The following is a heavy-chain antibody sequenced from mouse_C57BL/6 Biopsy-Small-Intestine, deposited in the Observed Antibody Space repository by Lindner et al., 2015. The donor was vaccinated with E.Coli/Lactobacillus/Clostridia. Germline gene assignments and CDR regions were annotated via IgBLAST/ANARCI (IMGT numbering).Heavy chain of an antibody. CDR3: ARVADFFDY. D-gene: IGHD1-1*02. CDR2: INPGSGGT. CDR1: GYAFTNYL. V-gene: IGHV1-54*01. J-gene: IGHJ2*01. Sequence: VQLQEFGAELVRPGTSVKVSCKASGYAFTNYLIEWMKQRPGQGLEWIGVINPGSGGTDFSEKFKGKATLTADKSSSTAYMRLSSLTSEDSAVYFCARVADFFDYWGQGTTLTVSS.